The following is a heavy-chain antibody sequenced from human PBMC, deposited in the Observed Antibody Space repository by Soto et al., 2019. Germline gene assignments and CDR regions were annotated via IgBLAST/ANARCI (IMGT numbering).Heavy chain of an antibody. CDR1: GIAFSSHS. V-gene: IGHV3-48*02. CDR3: ARRSSGYIFDY. J-gene: IGHJ4*02. CDR2: INPTTSII. Sequence: GGSIRLSKPRAGIAFSSHSLNWVCQAPGKGLEWISHINPTTSIIYYADSVRGRFTISRDNAKNSLYLQMNSLRDEDTAVYYCARRSSGYIFDYWGQGTLVTVSS. D-gene: IGHD5-12*01.